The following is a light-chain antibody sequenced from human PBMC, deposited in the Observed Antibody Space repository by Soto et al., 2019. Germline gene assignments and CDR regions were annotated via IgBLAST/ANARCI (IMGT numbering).Light chain of an antibody. V-gene: IGLV2-14*01. CDR1: SSAVGGYNY. J-gene: IGLJ2*01. Sequence: QSALTQPASVSGSPGQSITISCTGTSSAVGGYNYVSWYQQHPGKAPKLMIYDVSNRPSGVSNRSSGSKSGNTASLTISGLQAEDEADYYCSSYTSSSTPHVVFGGGTKLTVL. CDR2: DVS. CDR3: SSYTSSSTPHVV.